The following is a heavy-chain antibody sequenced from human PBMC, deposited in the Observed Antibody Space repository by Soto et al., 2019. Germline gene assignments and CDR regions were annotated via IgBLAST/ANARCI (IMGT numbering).Heavy chain of an antibody. Sequence: EVQLVESGGGLVQPGGSVKLSCAASGFTFSTHSMNWVRQAPGRGLEWVSYIHSSSSWEVYADSVRGRFTVSRDNAKNSLYLQMSSLRAEDTAVYYCVFDFWLVPTVWGKGTTVTVSS. D-gene: IGHD3-3*01. CDR3: VFDFWLVPTV. CDR2: IHSSSSWE. J-gene: IGHJ6*04. V-gene: IGHV3-48*01. CDR1: GFTFSTHS.